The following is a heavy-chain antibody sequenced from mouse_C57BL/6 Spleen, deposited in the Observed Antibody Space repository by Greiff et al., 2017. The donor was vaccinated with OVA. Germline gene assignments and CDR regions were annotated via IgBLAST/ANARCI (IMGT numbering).Heavy chain of an antibody. Sequence: QVQLKQPGAELVRPGSSVKLSCKASGYTFTSYWMHWVKQRPIQGLEWIGNIDPSDSETHYNQKFKDKATLTVDKSSSTAYMQLSSLTSEDSAVYYCAREGDGTAWFAYWGQGTLVTVSA. CDR2: IDPSDSET. V-gene: IGHV1-52*01. CDR1: GYTFTSYW. J-gene: IGHJ3*01. D-gene: IGHD2-1*01. CDR3: AREGDGTAWFAY.